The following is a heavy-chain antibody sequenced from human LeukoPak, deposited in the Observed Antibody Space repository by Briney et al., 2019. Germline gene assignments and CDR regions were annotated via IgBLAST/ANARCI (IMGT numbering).Heavy chain of an antibody. CDR2: IYYSGST. Sequence: PSQTLSLTCAVSGGSISSGGYSWSWIRQPPGTGLEWIGYIYYSGSTDSNPSLKSRVTISVDTSKNQFSLKLRSVTAADTAVYYCARRPRNDILTGTPFDYWGQGILVTVSS. J-gene: IGHJ4*02. V-gene: IGHV4-30-4*07. CDR1: GGSISSGGYS. CDR3: ARRPRNDILTGTPFDY. D-gene: IGHD3-9*01.